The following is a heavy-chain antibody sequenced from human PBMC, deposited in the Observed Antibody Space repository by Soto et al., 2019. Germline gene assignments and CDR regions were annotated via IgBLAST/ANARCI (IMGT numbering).Heavy chain of an antibody. CDR3: VRPRPSGENYGMDV. V-gene: IGHV3-53*01. D-gene: IGHD1-26*01. Sequence: VQLVESGGGLIQPGGSLRLSCVASGLTVSQNYMAWVRQAPEMGPQWVSVLYAEGSTYYTESVKGRFTISRDPSKKTLFLQMDGLRAEDTAVYYCVRPRPSGENYGMDVWGQGTTVTVSS. J-gene: IGHJ6*02. CDR2: LYAEGST. CDR1: GLTVSQNY.